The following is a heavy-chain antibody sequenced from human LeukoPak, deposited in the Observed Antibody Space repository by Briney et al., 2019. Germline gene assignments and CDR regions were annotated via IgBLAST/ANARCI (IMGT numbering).Heavy chain of an antibody. Sequence: GGSLRLSCAASGFTFDDYAMHWVRQAPGKGLEWVSGISWNSGSIGYADSVKGRFTISRDNAKNSLYLQMNSLRAEDMALYYCAKGAYYYDSSGYYEGPLGYWGQGTLVTVSS. CDR1: GFTFDDYA. D-gene: IGHD3-22*01. V-gene: IGHV3-9*03. CDR3: AKGAYYYDSSGYYEGPLGY. CDR2: ISWNSGSI. J-gene: IGHJ4*02.